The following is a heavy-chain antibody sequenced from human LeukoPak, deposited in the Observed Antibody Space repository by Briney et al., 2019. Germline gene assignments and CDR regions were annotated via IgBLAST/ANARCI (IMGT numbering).Heavy chain of an antibody. V-gene: IGHV3-21*01. Sequence: PGGSLRLSCAASGFTFSSYSMNWVRQAPGKGLEWVSSISSSSSYIYYADSVRGRFTISRDNAKNSLYLQMNSLRAEDTPVYYCARDYSGSYYRPDAFDIWGQGTMVTVSS. CDR1: GFTFSSYS. D-gene: IGHD1-26*01. CDR3: ARDYSGSYYRPDAFDI. CDR2: ISSSSSYI. J-gene: IGHJ3*02.